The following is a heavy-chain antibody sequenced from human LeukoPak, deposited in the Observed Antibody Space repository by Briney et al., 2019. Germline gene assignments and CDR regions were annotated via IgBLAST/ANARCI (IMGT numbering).Heavy chain of an antibody. V-gene: IGHV3-66*02. D-gene: IGHD3-16*01. Sequence: QSGGSLRLSCAASGFTVSAKYMSWVRQGPGKGLDWISSIYSDGGTNYADSVKGRFTISRDNSKNTLYLQMNSLRPEDTAVYYCARDGGFGGPGGDNWFDSWGQGAPVTVSS. CDR3: ARDGGFGGPGGDNWFDS. CDR1: GFTVSAKY. J-gene: IGHJ5*01. CDR2: IYSDGGT.